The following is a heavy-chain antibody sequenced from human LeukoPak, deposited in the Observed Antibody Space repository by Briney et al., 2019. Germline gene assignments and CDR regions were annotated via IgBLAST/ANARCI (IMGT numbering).Heavy chain of an antibody. Sequence: GGSLRLSCAASGFNLNNYAMNWVRQAPGKGLEWVAAVTGPGDTTYYADSVKGRFIISRDSFKDILYLQMNRLGAEDTAVYYCAKDYVGATPFDYWGQGTLVTVSS. V-gene: IGHV3-23*01. J-gene: IGHJ4*02. CDR2: VTGPGDTT. D-gene: IGHD1-26*01. CDR1: GFNLNNYA. CDR3: AKDYVGATPFDY.